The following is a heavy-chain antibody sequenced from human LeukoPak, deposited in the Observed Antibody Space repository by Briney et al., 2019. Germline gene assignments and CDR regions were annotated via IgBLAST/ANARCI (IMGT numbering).Heavy chain of an antibody. CDR1: GGSFSGYY. V-gene: IGHV4-34*01. D-gene: IGHD3-10*01. CDR3: ARGGRFGRGDY. CDR2: INHSGST. Sequence: SETLSLTCAVYGGSFSGYYWSWIRQPPGKGLEWIGEINHSGSTNYNPSLKSRVTISVDTSKNQFSLKLSPVTAADTAVYYCARGGRFGRGDYWGQGTLVTVSS. J-gene: IGHJ4*02.